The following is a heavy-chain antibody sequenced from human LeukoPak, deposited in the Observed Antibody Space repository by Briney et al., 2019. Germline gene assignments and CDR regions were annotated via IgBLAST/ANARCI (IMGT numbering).Heavy chain of an antibody. Sequence: PGGSLRLSCAASGFTFSSYGMTWVRQAPGKGLEWISWTSGGGGSTYYASSVKGRFTISRDNSKNTLYLRMNSLREEDTAVYYCAKNGGSQCYSHLHWWGQGTLATVPS. CDR2: TSGGGGST. D-gene: IGHD2-15*01. CDR1: GFTFSSYG. CDR3: AKNGGSQCYSHLHW. V-gene: IGHV3-23*01. J-gene: IGHJ4*02.